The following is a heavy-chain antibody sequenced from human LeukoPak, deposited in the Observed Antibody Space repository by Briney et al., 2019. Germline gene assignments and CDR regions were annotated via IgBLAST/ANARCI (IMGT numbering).Heavy chain of an antibody. Sequence: GGSLRLSCAASGFTLSSYAISWVRQAPGKGLEWVAVISYDGSNKYYADSVKGRFTISRDNSKNTLYLQMNSLRAEDTAVYYCASVGAARPLYFDYWGQGTLVTVSS. CDR1: GFTLSSYA. D-gene: IGHD6-6*01. V-gene: IGHV3-30-3*01. CDR3: ASVGAARPLYFDY. CDR2: ISYDGSNK. J-gene: IGHJ4*02.